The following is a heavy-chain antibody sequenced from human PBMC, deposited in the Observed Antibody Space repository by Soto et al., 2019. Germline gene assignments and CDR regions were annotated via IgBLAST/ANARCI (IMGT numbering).Heavy chain of an antibody. V-gene: IGHV1-69*12. Sequence: QVQLVQSGAEVKKPGSSVKVSCKASGGTFSSYAISWVRQAPGQGLEWMGGIIPIFGTANYAQKFQGRVTITADESTSTAYMELSSLRSEDKAVYYCASSRPLLKWFGEPSHYYYYYGMDVWGQGTTVTVSS. CDR1: GGTFSSYA. CDR3: ASSRPLLKWFGEPSHYYYYYGMDV. J-gene: IGHJ6*02. D-gene: IGHD3-10*01. CDR2: IIPIFGTA.